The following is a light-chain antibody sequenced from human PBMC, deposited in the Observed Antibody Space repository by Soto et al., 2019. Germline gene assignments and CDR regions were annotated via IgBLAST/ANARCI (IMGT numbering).Light chain of an antibody. CDR1: SNDVGSYNL. Sequence: QSALTQPASVSGSPGQSITTSCTGTSNDVGSYNLVSWYQQHPGKAPKLMIYEDSKRPSGVSNRFSGSKSGNTASLTISGLQAEDEADYFCCSYAGSSTYVVFGGGTKLTVL. J-gene: IGLJ2*01. CDR2: EDS. CDR3: CSYAGSSTYVV. V-gene: IGLV2-23*01.